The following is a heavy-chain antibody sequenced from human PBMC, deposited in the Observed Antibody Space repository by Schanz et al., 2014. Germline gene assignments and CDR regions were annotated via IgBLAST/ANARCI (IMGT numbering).Heavy chain of an antibody. CDR1: GITFSSHS. Sequence: EVHLVESGGGLVQPGGSLRLSCAASGITFSSHSFNWVRQAPGKGLEWISYITYNGGTIYYADSVKGRFTISRDNAKNSLYLEMNSLRAEDTALYYCARGGPACYFDDWGQGTLVTVSS. CDR2: ITYNGGTI. V-gene: IGHV3-48*01. CDR3: ARGGPACYFDD. J-gene: IGHJ4*02.